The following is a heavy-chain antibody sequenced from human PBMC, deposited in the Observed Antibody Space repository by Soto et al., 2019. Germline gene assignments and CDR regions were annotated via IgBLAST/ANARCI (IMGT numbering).Heavy chain of an antibody. J-gene: IGHJ4*02. D-gene: IGHD4-4*01. CDR3: ARETYRGFYFDY. V-gene: IGHV3-74*01. CDR2: INSDGSRT. Sequence: EVHLVESGGGLVQAGGSLRLSCAASGFTFTDYWTHWVRQAPGKGLVWVSRINSDGSRTSYADSVTGRFTISRDNAKNTLYLQMNSPRVEDTALYYCARETYRGFYFDYCGQGTLVTVSS. CDR1: GFTFTDYW.